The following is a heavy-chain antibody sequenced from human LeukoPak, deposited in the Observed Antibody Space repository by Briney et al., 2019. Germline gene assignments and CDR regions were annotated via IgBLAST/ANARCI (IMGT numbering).Heavy chain of an antibody. CDR3: ARDFSGSYTNWFDP. V-gene: IGHV4-59*01. J-gene: IGHJ5*02. D-gene: IGHD1-26*01. CDR1: GGSISSYY. Sequence: SETLSLTCTVSGGSISSYYWSWIRQPPGKGLEWIGYIYYSGSTNYNPSLKSRVTISVDTSKNQFSLNLSSVTAADTAVYYCARDFSGSYTNWFDPWGQGTLVTVSS. CDR2: IYYSGST.